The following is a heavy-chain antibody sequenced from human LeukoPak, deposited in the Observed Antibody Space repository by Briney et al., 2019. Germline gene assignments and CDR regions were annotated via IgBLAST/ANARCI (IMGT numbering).Heavy chain of an antibody. CDR3: ARVAGSIDY. Sequence: ASVKVSCTTSGYTFTTYDINWVRQATGQGLEWVGWMNPNSGYTGYAQKFQGRVTITRDTSISTAYMELSSLRSEDTAVYYCARVAGSIDYWGQGTLVTVSS. V-gene: IGHV1-8*03. J-gene: IGHJ4*02. CDR2: MNPNSGYT. D-gene: IGHD6-19*01. CDR1: GYTFTTYD.